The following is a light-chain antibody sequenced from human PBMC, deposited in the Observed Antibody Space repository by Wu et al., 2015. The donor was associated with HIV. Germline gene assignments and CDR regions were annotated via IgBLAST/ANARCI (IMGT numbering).Light chain of an antibody. CDR1: QSIGSN. CDR2: GAS. CDR3: QQYNNWPPT. V-gene: IGKV3-11*01. Sequence: DTVLTQSPATLSLSPGEGATLSCRASQSIGSNLAWYQQKPGQPPRLLIYGASNRATGIPGRFTGSGSGTDFTLTISSLEPEDFAIHFCQQYNNWPPTFGPGTKVDIK. J-gene: IGKJ3*01.